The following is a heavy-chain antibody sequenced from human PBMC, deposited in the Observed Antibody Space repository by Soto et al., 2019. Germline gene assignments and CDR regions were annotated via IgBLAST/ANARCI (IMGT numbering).Heavy chain of an antibody. J-gene: IGHJ4*02. V-gene: IGHV4-39*01. CDR2: IYYSGST. CDR3: ARHPRDYYDSSAIDY. D-gene: IGHD3-22*01. Sequence: SETLSLTCTVSGGSISSSSYYWGWIRQPPGKGLEWIGSIYYSGSTYYNPSLKSRVTISVDTSKNQFSLKLSSVTAADTAVYYCARHPRDYYDSSAIDYRGQGPLVT. CDR1: GGSISSSSYY.